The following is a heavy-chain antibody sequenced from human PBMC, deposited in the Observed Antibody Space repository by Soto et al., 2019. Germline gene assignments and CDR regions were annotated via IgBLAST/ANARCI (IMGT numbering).Heavy chain of an antibody. Sequence: QVQLQESGPGLVKPSQTLSLTCTVSGCSISSGGYYWSWIRQHPGKGLEWIGDIYYSGSTYYNPSLKRRVTISVDTSKNQFSLKLSSVTAADTAVYYCARKATVTTGFDYWGQGTLVTVSS. CDR3: ARKATVTTGFDY. CDR1: GCSISSGGYY. D-gene: IGHD4-17*01. V-gene: IGHV4-31*03. CDR2: IYYSGST. J-gene: IGHJ4*02.